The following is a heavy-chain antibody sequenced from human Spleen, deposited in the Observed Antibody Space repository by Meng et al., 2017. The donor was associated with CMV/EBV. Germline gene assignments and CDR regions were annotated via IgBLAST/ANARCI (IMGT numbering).Heavy chain of an antibody. CDR1: GFIVGRSY. V-gene: IGHV3-53*01. CDR3: ARDLGSLWFGALDC. CDR2: IYSSGTT. J-gene: IGHJ4*02. D-gene: IGHD3-10*01. Sequence: AASGFIVGRSYMTWVRQAPGKGIEWVSFIYSSGTTSFADSVKGRFTISRDNSKNTLYLQMNSLTVDDTAVYFCARDLGSLWFGALDCWGQGTLVTVSS.